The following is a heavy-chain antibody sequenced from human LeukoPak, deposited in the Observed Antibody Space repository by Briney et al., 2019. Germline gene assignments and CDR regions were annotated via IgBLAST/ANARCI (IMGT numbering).Heavy chain of an antibody. V-gene: IGHV3-33*06. CDR3: AKDRGVGATMGFDY. J-gene: IGHJ4*02. D-gene: IGHD1-26*01. CDR2: IWFDGSHK. Sequence: GGSLRLSCAASGFAFSTYGIHWVRQAPGKGLEWVTVIWFDGSHKFYADSVKGRFTTSRDNSKNTLYLQMNSLRVEDTAVYYCAKDRGVGATMGFDYWGQGTLVTVSS. CDR1: GFAFSTYG.